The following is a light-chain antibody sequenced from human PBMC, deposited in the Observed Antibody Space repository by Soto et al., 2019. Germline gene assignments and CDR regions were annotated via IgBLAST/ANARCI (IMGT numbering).Light chain of an antibody. J-gene: IGKJ4*01. Sequence: EILLTQSPATLSLSPGERAALSCRASQSVGSYLAWYQQKPGQAPRLLIYDASNRATGIPARFSGSGSGTDFTLTISSLQSEDFAVYYCQQRSSWPLTFGGGTKVDIK. CDR2: DAS. V-gene: IGKV3-11*01. CDR3: QQRSSWPLT. CDR1: QSVGSY.